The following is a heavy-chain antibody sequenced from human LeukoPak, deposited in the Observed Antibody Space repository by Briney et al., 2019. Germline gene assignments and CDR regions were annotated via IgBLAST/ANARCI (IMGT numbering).Heavy chain of an antibody. Sequence: SETLSLTCAVYGGSFSGYYWSWIRQPPGKGLEWIGKINHSGSTNYNPSLKSRVTISVDTSKNQFSLKPSSVTAADTAVYYCARVRITMIVVVHPYGMDVWGQGTTVTVSS. CDR3: ARVRITMIVVVHPYGMDV. D-gene: IGHD3-22*01. CDR1: GGSFSGYY. V-gene: IGHV4-34*01. J-gene: IGHJ6*02. CDR2: INHSGST.